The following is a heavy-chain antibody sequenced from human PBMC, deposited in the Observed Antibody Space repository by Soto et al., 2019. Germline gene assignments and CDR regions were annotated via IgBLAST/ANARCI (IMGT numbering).Heavy chain of an antibody. CDR2: IYYSGST. D-gene: IGHD5-12*01. CDR1: GGSISSYY. Sequence: SETLSLTCTVSGGSISSYYWSWIRQPPGKGLEWIGYIYYSGSTNYNPSLKSRVTISVDTSKNQFSLKLSSVTAADTAVYYCARRGRLREGHFDYWGQGTLVTVSS. CDR3: ARRGRLREGHFDY. J-gene: IGHJ4*02. V-gene: IGHV4-59*08.